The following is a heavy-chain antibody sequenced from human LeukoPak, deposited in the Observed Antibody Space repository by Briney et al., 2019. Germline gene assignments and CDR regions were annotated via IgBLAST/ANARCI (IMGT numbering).Heavy chain of an antibody. Sequence: ASVKVSCKASGYTFTRYDMHWVRQAPGQGLEWMGIINPSGGGTSYAQKFQGRVTMTRDTSISTAYMELSRLRSDDTAVYYCARGVYFDYWGQGTLVTVSS. CDR2: INPSGGGT. V-gene: IGHV1-46*01. CDR3: ARGVYFDY. CDR1: GYTFTRYD. J-gene: IGHJ4*02.